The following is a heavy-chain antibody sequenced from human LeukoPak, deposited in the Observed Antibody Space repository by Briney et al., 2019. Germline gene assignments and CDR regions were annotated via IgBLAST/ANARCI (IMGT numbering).Heavy chain of an antibody. CDR1: GGSISSSSYY. CDR3: ARHGPRMTTFDY. Sequence: SETLSLTCTVSGGSISSSSYYWGWIRQPPGKGLEWIGSIYYSGSTYYNPSLKSRVTISVDTSKNQFSLKLSSVTAADTAVYYCARHGPRMTTFDYWGQGTLVTVSS. CDR2: IYYSGST. J-gene: IGHJ4*02. V-gene: IGHV4-39*01. D-gene: IGHD4-17*01.